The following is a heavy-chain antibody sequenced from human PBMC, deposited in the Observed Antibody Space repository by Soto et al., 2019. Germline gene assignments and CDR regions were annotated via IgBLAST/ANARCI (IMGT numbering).Heavy chain of an antibody. Sequence: PGGSLRLSCAASGFTFSSFGMHWVRQAPGKGLEWVAIASYDGSNQYYADSVKGRFSISRDNSKSTLFLQMNSLRAEDTAVYYCAKGRFGSDIYYFFDYWGQGTLVTVSS. CDR1: GFTFSSFG. D-gene: IGHD3-10*01. CDR3: AKGRFGSDIYYFFDY. V-gene: IGHV3-30*18. CDR2: ASYDGSNQ. J-gene: IGHJ4*02.